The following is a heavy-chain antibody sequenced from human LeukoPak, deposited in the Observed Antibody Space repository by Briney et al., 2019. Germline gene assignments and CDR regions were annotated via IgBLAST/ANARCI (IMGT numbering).Heavy chain of an antibody. Sequence: RASVKVSCKASGYTFTNYGINWVRQAPGQGLEWMGWISTYIGNTNYAQKLQGRVTLTTDTSTSTAYMELRSLKSDDTAFYYCVRGGYCSGPTCLYGDNWFDPWGQGTLVTVSS. D-gene: IGHD2-2*01. CDR2: ISTYIGNT. V-gene: IGHV1-18*01. CDR1: GYTFTNYG. CDR3: VRGGYCSGPTCLYGDNWFDP. J-gene: IGHJ5*02.